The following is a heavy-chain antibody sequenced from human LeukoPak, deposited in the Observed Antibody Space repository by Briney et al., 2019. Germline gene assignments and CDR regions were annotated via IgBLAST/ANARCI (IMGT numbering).Heavy chain of an antibody. D-gene: IGHD3-3*01. CDR2: IKQDGSEK. CDR3: ARDWRLDWFDP. J-gene: IGHJ5*02. Sequence: AGSLRLSCAASGFTFSSYCMSWVRQAPGKGLEWVANIKQDGSEKYYVDSVKGRFTISRDNAKNSLYLQMNSLRAEDTAMYYCARDWRLDWFDPWGQGTLVTVSS. V-gene: IGHV3-7*01. CDR1: GFTFSSYC.